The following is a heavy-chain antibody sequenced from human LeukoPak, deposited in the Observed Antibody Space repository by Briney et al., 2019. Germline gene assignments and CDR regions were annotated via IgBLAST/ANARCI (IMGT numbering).Heavy chain of an antibody. D-gene: IGHD3-10*01. Sequence: ASVKVSCKASGYTFTSYDINWVRQATGQGLEWMGWMNPNSGNTGYAQKFQGRVTMTRNTSISTAYMELSSLRSEDTAVYYCARAQGGFGELSYYFDYWGQGTLVTVSS. CDR2: MNPNSGNT. V-gene: IGHV1-8*01. CDR1: GYTFTSYD. J-gene: IGHJ4*02. CDR3: ARAQGGFGELSYYFDY.